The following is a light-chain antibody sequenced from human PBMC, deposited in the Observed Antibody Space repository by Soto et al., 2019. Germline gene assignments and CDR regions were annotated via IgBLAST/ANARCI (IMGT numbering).Light chain of an antibody. V-gene: IGLV1-44*01. CDR3: AAWDDSLNGVV. CDR1: SSNIGSNT. J-gene: IGLJ2*01. Sequence: QSVLTQPPSASGTPGQRVTISCSGSSSNIGSNTVNWYQQLPGTAPKLLIYSNNQRPSGVPDRFSGSTSGTSAFLAISGLQSEDEADYYCAAWDDSLNGVVFGGGTKLTVL. CDR2: SNN.